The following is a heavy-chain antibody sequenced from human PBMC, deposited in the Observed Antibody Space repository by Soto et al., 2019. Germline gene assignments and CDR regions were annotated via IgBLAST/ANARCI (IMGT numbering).Heavy chain of an antibody. CDR1: GDSISTVDYF. CDR2: IYKSKTT. Sequence: QVHLLESGPGLVKPSQTLSLTCSVSGDSISTVDYFWAWIRQPPGQALEYIGYIYKSKTTYYNPSFESLVAISLDTSKSQFSLTVTSVTAADTAVYFCARGRYCLTGRCFPNWFDSWGQGTLVTVSS. D-gene: IGHD2-15*01. J-gene: IGHJ5*01. V-gene: IGHV4-30-4*01. CDR3: ARGRYCLTGRCFPNWFDS.